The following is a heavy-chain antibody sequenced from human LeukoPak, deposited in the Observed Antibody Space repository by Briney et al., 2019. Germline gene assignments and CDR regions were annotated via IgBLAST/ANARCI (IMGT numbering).Heavy chain of an antibody. CDR1: GGSFSGYY. V-gene: IGHV4-34*01. J-gene: IGHJ4*02. CDR2: INHSGST. D-gene: IGHD1-14*01. CDR3: ARGPMYNY. Sequence: SETLSLTCAVYGGSFSGYYWSWIRQPPGKGLEWIGEINHSGSTNYNPSLKSRVTISVDTSKNQFSLKLSSVTAADTAVYYCARGPMYNYWGQGTLVTVSS.